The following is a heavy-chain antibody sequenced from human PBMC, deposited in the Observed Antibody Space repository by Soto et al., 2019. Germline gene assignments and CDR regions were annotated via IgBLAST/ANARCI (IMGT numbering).Heavy chain of an antibody. CDR2: IAFDGSQE. J-gene: IGHJ6*02. CDR1: GFSFNTSG. CDR3: ATKVRVTNYLYYGMDV. D-gene: IGHD2-21*02. Sequence: QVQLVESGGGVVQPGRALRLSCAASGFSFNTSGMHWVRQAPGKGLEWVAVIAFDGSQEFYGDSVRGRFTISRDNSKNTLFLQMKSLTPEATAVYYCATKVRVTNYLYYGMDVWGQGTTVTVSS. V-gene: IGHV3-30*03.